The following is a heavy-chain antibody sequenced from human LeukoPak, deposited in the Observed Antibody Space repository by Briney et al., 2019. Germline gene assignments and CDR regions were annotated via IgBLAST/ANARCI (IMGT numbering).Heavy chain of an antibody. CDR3: ARDGFYKYYYYYGMDV. CDR1: GFTFSSYS. V-gene: IGHV3-21*01. CDR2: ISSSSSYI. J-gene: IGHJ6*02. D-gene: IGHD5-24*01. Sequence: GSLRLSCAASGFTFSSYSMNWVRQAPGKGLEWVSSISSSSSYIYYADSVKGRFTISRDNAKNSLYLQMNSLRAEDTAVYYCARDGFYKYYYYYGMDVWGQGTTVTVSS.